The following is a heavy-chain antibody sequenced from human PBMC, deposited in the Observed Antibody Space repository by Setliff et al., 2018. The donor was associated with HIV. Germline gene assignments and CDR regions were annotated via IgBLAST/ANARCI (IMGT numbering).Heavy chain of an antibody. CDR2: INHSGNT. J-gene: IGHJ4*02. CDR3: ARGALTLTLTNSLSYFDY. V-gene: IGHV4-34*01. Sequence: NPSQTLSLTCGLSGASFSGHYSSWIRQTAGKGREWIGEINHSGNTTYNPSLKSRVTISVDYSKSHCPLKRGSVAAADTAVYYCARGALTLTLTNSLSYFDYWGQGTQVTVSS. D-gene: IGHD3-22*01. CDR1: GASFSGHY.